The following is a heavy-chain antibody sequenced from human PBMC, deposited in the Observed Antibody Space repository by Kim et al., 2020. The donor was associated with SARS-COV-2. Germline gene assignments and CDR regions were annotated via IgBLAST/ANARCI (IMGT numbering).Heavy chain of an antibody. CDR1: GGTFSSYA. J-gene: IGHJ2*01. Sequence: SVKVSCQASGGTFSSYAISWVRQAPGQGLEWMGGIIPIFGTANYAQKFQGRVTITADESTSTAYMELSSLRSEDTAVYYCAREGMGQKRSRDGYNWGWYFDLWGRGTLVTVSS. CDR3: AREGMGQKRSRDGYNWGWYFDL. V-gene: IGHV1-69*13. D-gene: IGHD5-12*01. CDR2: IIPIFGTA.